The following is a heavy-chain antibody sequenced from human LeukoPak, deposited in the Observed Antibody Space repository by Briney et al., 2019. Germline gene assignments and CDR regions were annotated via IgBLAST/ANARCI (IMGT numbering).Heavy chain of an antibody. J-gene: IGHJ4*02. CDR2: INPNSGGT. D-gene: IGHD6-19*01. CDR1: GYTFTGNY. CDR3: ARDNGWYGFDY. Sequence: ASVKVSCKASGYTFTGNYIHWVRQAPGQGLEWKGWINPNSGGTNYAQKFQGRVTMTRDTSITTAYMELSRLGSEDTAVYFCARDNGWYGFDYWGQGTLVTVSS. V-gene: IGHV1-2*02.